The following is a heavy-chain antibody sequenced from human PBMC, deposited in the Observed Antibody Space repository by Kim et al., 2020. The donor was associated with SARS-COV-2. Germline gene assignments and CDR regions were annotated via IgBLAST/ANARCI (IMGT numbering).Heavy chain of an antibody. V-gene: IGHV3-48*02. J-gene: IGHJ4*02. CDR3: AIVSIWNVVTRD. Sequence: GGSLRLSCAASGFPFSIYDMNWVRQAPGKGLEWVSYIITTSSSKYYADSVKGRFTISRENAKNSLFLQMNSLRDEDTSVYYCAIVSIWNVVTRDWGQGTLVPVSS. CDR1: GFPFSIYD. CDR2: IITTSSSK. D-gene: IGHD2-21*02.